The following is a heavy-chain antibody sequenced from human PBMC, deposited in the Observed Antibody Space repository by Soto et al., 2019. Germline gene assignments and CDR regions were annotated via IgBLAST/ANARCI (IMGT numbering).Heavy chain of an antibody. CDR3: ARHLVTGSHSAGSFER. Sequence: YETRSLTCTVSGGSISSSSYYWGWIHHPPGKGLEWIGSIYYSVSTYYNPSLKSRVTISVATSKNHFSLKLSSLTAADTAVYYCARHLVTGSHSAGSFERWGQGNLVTVSA. CDR2: IYYSVST. V-gene: IGHV4-39*01. J-gene: IGHJ5*02. D-gene: IGHD6-19*01. CDR1: GGSISSSSYY.